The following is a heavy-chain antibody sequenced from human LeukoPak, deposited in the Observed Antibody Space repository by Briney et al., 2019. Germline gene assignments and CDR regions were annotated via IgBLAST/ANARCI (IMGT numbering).Heavy chain of an antibody. J-gene: IGHJ4*02. V-gene: IGHV3-48*03. CDR1: GFTFSSYE. D-gene: IGHD3-22*01. CDR2: ISSSGSTI. CDR3: AKRDYYDRGGYDWFYFDH. Sequence: PGGSLRLSCAASGFTFSSYEMNWVRQAPGKGLEGVSYISSSGSTIYYADSVKGRFTISRDNAKNTLYLQMNSLRAEDTAAYYCAKRDYYDRGGYDWFYFDHWGQGTLVTVSS.